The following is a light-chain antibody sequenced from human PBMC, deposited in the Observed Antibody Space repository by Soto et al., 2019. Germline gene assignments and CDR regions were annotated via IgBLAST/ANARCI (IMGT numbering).Light chain of an antibody. CDR1: QSVSSN. V-gene: IGKV3-11*01. Sequence: EIVLTQSPATLSLSPGERATLSCRASQSVSSNLAWYQQKLGQAPRLLIYDAFNRATGIPARFSGSGSGTDFTLTISNLEPEDFAVYYRQQRSSWPTFGQGTKLEIK. CDR3: QQRSSWPT. CDR2: DAF. J-gene: IGKJ2*01.